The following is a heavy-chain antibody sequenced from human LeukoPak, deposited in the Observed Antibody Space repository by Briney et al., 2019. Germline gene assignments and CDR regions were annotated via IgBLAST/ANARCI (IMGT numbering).Heavy chain of an antibody. Sequence: PSETLSLTCTVSGGSISGYYWSWVRQPPGKGLDWIGYIFYSGSTNYNPSLKSRVTISIDTSKNQFSLRLSSVTAADTAVYYCGIDDSSGYYPGYWGQGTLVTVSS. D-gene: IGHD3-22*01. CDR2: IFYSGST. CDR1: GGSISGYY. CDR3: GIDDSSGYYPGY. J-gene: IGHJ4*02. V-gene: IGHV4-59*12.